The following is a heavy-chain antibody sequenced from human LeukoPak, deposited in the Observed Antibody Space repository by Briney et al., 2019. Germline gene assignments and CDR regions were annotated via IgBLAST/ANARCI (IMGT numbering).Heavy chain of an antibody. CDR2: IYYSGST. CDR3: ARLGYYGSGSYPDY. V-gene: IGHV4-59*08. CDR1: GGSISSYY. Sequence: SETLSLTCTVSGGSISSYYWSWIRQPPGKGLEWIGYIYYSGSTNYNPSLKSRVTISVDTSKNQFSLKLSSVTAADTAVYYCARLGYYGSGSYPDYWGQGTLVTVSS. J-gene: IGHJ4*02. D-gene: IGHD3-10*01.